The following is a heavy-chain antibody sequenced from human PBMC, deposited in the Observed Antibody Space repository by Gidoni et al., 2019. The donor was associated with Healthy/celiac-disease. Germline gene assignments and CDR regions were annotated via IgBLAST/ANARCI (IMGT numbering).Heavy chain of an antibody. D-gene: IGHD3-10*01. CDR1: GGSFRGYY. J-gene: IGHJ4*02. V-gene: IGHV4-34*01. Sequence: QVQLQQWGAGLLKPSETLSLTCAVYGGSFRGYYWSWIRQPPGKGLEWIGEINHSGSTNYNPSLKSRVTISVDTSKNQFSLKLSSVTAADTAVYYCARGRITMVRGESFDYWGQGTLVTVSS. CDR3: ARGRITMVRGESFDY. CDR2: INHSGST.